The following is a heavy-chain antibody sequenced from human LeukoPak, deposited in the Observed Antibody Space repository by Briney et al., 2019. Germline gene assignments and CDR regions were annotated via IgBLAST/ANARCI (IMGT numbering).Heavy chain of an antibody. CDR3: ARGAPGSY. CDR2: MYLSGTT. Sequence: SETLSLTCTVSGDSINSLDLWSWVRQPPGKGLEWIGEMYLSGTTHSNPSVKSRVTISIDKSKNQFFLNLSSVTAADTAVYYCARGAPGSYWGQGTLVTVSS. V-gene: IGHV4-4*02. J-gene: IGHJ4*02. D-gene: IGHD1-26*01. CDR1: GDSINSLDL.